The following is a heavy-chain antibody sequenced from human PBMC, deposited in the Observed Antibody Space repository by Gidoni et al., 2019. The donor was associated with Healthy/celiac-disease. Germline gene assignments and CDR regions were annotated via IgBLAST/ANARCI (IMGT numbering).Heavy chain of an antibody. CDR3: ARLTPKYSSGWD. CDR2: IYSSGCT. D-gene: IGHD6-19*01. V-gene: IGHV4-39*01. CDR1: GGSISSSSYY. Sequence: QLQLQEAGPGLVKPSETLSLTCPVSGGSISSSSYYWGWIRQPPGKGLEWIGSIYSSGCTYYHQSLKSRVTISADTSKTQFSLKLSSVPAADTAVYCCARLTPKYSSGWDWGQGTLVTVSS. J-gene: IGHJ4*02.